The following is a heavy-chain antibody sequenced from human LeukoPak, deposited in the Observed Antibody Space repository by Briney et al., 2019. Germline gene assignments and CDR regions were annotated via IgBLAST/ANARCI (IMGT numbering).Heavy chain of an antibody. J-gene: IGHJ4*02. D-gene: IGHD2-2*01. CDR3: ARWKGYCSSTSCSHGFDY. CDR2: IYYSGST. Sequence: SETLSLTCTVSGGSISSGDYYWSWIRQPPGKGLEWIGYIYYSGSTYYNPSLKSRVTISVDTSKNQFSLKLSSVTAADTAVYYCARWKGYCSSTSCSHGFDYWGQRSLVTVSS. V-gene: IGHV4-30-4*01. CDR1: GGSISSGDYY.